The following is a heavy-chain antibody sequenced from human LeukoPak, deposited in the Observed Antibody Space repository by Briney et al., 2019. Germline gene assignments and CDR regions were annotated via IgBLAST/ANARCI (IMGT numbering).Heavy chain of an antibody. D-gene: IGHD3-22*01. CDR1: GYTFTSYY. J-gene: IGHJ4*02. CDR2: INPSGGST. Sequence: ASVKVSCKASGYTFTSYYMHWVRQAPGQGLEWMGIINPSGGSTSYAQKFQGRVTMTRDTSTSTVYMELSSLRSEDTAVYYCARGGEYYYDSSGYYPTCFDYWGQGTLVTVSS. CDR3: ARGGEYYYDSSGYYPTCFDY. V-gene: IGHV1-46*01.